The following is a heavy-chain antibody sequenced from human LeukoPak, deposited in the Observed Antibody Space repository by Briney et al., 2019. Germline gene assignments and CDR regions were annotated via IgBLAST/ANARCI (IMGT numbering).Heavy chain of an antibody. Sequence: SETLSLTCAVYGGSLSGHYWSWIRQPPGKGLEWIGEIQHSGSTNYNPPLKRRVTISVDTSKNQFSLKLSSVTAADTAVYYCARGFAAYFDYWGQGTLVTVSS. D-gene: IGHD6-25*01. CDR2: IQHSGST. J-gene: IGHJ4*02. CDR3: ARGFAAYFDY. V-gene: IGHV4-34*01. CDR1: GGSLSGHY.